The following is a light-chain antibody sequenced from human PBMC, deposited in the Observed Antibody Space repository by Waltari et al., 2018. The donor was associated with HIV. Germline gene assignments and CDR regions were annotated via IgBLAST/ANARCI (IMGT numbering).Light chain of an antibody. Sequence: DIQTTQSPSSLSASVGDRVPITCRASQYINKFLNWYQQQSGKDPNLLINGSSTLQRGVPSRFSGSGSGTDFTLTISGLHPEDSAIYYCQQTYSAPWTFAQGTKVEIK. CDR2: GSS. CDR1: QYINKF. CDR3: QQTYSAPWT. V-gene: IGKV1-39*01. J-gene: IGKJ1*01.